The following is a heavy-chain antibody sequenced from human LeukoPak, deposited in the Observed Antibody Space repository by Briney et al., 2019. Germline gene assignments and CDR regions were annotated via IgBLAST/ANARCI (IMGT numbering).Heavy chain of an antibody. V-gene: IGHV4-4*07. CDR3: ARDPLRSSFDS. D-gene: IGHD1-26*01. CDR2: LHVSGNT. J-gene: IGHJ4*02. CDR1: GGSLQSNH. Sequence: SETLSLTCTVSGGSLQSNHWAWIRQPAGKGLEWIGRLHVSGNTNCNPSLKSRVTISVDTSKNQSSLKMTSASAADTAMYFCARDPLRSSFDSWGQGILVTVSS.